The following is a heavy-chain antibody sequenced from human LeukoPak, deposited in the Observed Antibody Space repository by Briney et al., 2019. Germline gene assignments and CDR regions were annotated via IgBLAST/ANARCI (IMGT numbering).Heavy chain of an antibody. Sequence: GGSLRFSCLASGLTFSTHWWNWVRQAPGKGWEGGASIKDDGNQKYYVDSVKGRFRISRDNAKNSLYLQMSSLRAEETAVYYCARGTYGGPTSGDYWGQGTLVTVSS. CDR1: GLTFSTHW. J-gene: IGHJ4*02. CDR2: IKDDGNQK. V-gene: IGHV3-7*03. CDR3: ARGTYGGPTSGDY. D-gene: IGHD4-23*01.